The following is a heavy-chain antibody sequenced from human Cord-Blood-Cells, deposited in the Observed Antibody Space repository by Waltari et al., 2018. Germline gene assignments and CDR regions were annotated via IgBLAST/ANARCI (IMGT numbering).Heavy chain of an antibody. Sequence: QVQLQQWGAGLLKPSETLSLTCAVYGGSFSGYYWRWIRQPPGKGLDGIGEIKHSGSTNYNPTLTSRVTISVDTSKNQFALELSSVTAADAARYYCARVDGSSTSCYKNWFDPWGQGTLVTVSS. V-gene: IGHV4-34*01. D-gene: IGHD2-2*02. J-gene: IGHJ5*02. CDR1: GGSFSGYY. CDR2: IKHSGST. CDR3: ARVDGSSTSCYKNWFDP.